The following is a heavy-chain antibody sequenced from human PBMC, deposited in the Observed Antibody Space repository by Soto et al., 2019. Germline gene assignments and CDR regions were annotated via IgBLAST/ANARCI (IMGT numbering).Heavy chain of an antibody. Sequence: GSLRLSCAASGFTFRNYAMTWVRQAPGKGLEWVSSISANGGSTYYADSVKGRFTISRDNSKNTLYLQMNNLRAEDTAVYYCATGRHDSSDSYRDYWGQGTPVTVLL. CDR1: GFTFRNYA. J-gene: IGHJ4*02. CDR2: ISANGGST. D-gene: IGHD3-22*01. V-gene: IGHV3-23*01. CDR3: ATGRHDSSDSYRDY.